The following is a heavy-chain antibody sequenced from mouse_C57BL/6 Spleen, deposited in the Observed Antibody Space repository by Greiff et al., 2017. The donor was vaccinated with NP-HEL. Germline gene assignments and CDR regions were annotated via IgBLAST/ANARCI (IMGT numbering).Heavy chain of an antibody. D-gene: IGHD4-1*01. V-gene: IGHV1-50*01. J-gene: IGHJ4*01. CDR1: GYTFTSYW. Sequence: QVQLQQPGAELVKPGASVKLSCKASGYTFTSYWMQWVKQRPGPGLEWIGEIDPSDSYTNYNQKFKGKATLTVDTSSSTAYMQLSSLTSEDSAVYYCARGSGIRYYYAMDYWGQGTSVTVSS. CDR3: ARGSGIRYYYAMDY. CDR2: IDPSDSYT.